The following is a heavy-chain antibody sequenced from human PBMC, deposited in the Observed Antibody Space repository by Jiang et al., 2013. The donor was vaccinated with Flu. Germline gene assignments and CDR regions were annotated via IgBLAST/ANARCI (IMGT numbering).Heavy chain of an antibody. Sequence: GLVKPSETLSLTCAVSGASISSDKWWSWVRQHPGRGLEWIGEIYHRGTTNYNPSLSSRLTISMDKSKNQFXLTLRSVTAADTAVYYCTNHGFYSHEYWGQGTLVTVSS. CDR1: GASISSDKW. V-gene: IGHV4-4*02. J-gene: IGHJ4*02. D-gene: IGHD3-22*01. CDR2: IYHRGTT. CDR3: TNHGFYSHEY.